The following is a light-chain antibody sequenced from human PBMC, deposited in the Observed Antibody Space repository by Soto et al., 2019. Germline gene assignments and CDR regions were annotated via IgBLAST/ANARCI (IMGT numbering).Light chain of an antibody. CDR1: SSDVGGYNY. V-gene: IGLV2-14*03. J-gene: IGLJ1*01. Sequence: QSALAQPPSVSGSPGQWITISCTGTSSDVGGYNYVSWYQQHPGKAPKLMIYEVSNRPSGVSNRFSGSKSGNTASLPVSGLQAADEADYFCKSYAGSNTYVFGSGTKGTVL. CDR3: KSYAGSNTYV. CDR2: EVS.